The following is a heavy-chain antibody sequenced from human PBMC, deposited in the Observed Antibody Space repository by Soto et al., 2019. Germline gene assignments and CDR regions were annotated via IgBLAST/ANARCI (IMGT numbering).Heavy chain of an antibody. CDR2: IIPIFSSR. V-gene: IGHV1-69*01. CDR1: RDTFNKYA. CDR3: ARGETYVGV. J-gene: IGHJ6*02. Sequence: QVQLVQSGAEVKKPGSSVKVSCKTSRDTFNKYAFNWVRQAPGQGLEWMGWIIPIFSSRNYAEKFQGRVTSTADDSTSTAYMELRSLRFEDTAVYYCARGETYVGVWGQGTTVTVSS. D-gene: IGHD3-10*02.